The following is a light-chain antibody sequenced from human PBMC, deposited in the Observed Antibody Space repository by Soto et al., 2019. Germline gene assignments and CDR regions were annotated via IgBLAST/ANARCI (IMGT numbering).Light chain of an antibody. CDR1: SSNIGSNY. CDR3: AAWDDSLSGRAG. CDR2: RNN. V-gene: IGLV1-47*01. J-gene: IGLJ7*01. Sequence: QSVLTQPPSASGTPGQRVTISCSGSSSNIGSNYVYWYQQLPGTAPKLLIYRNNQRPSGVPDRFSGSKSGTSASLAISGLRSEDEADYYCAAWDDSLSGRAGFGGGTQLTVL.